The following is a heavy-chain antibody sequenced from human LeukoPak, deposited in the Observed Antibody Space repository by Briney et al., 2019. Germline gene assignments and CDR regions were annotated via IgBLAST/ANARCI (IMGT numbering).Heavy chain of an antibody. Sequence: GGSLRLSCAASGFTFSNYAMSWVRQAPGKGLEWVSAISGSGGSTYYADSVKGRFTISRDNSKNTLYLQMNSLRAEDTAVYYCAKAYYYDFWSGYSDDAFDIWGQGTMVTVSS. CDR1: GFTFSNYA. CDR3: AKAYYYDFWSGYSDDAFDI. D-gene: IGHD3-3*01. V-gene: IGHV3-23*01. J-gene: IGHJ3*02. CDR2: ISGSGGST.